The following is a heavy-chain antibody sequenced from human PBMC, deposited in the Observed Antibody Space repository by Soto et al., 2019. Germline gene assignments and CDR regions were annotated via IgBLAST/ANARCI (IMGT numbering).Heavy chain of an antibody. CDR3: AKEVWDY. J-gene: IGHJ4*02. CDR2: INAGNGNT. V-gene: IGHV1-3*01. D-gene: IGHD2-21*01. CDR1: GYTFTSYA. Sequence: QVQLVQSGAEVKKPGASVKVSCKASGYTFTSYAMHWVRQAPGQSLERMGWINAGNGNTKYSQKFQRRVTITRDTSASTASMELSSLRSEDTAVYYCAKEVWDYWGQGTLVTVSS.